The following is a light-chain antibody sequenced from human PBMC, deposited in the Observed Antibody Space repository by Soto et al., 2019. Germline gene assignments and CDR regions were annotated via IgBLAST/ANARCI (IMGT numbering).Light chain of an antibody. CDR3: QQRNNWPRGT. Sequence: EIVLTKSPATLSLSPGERATLSCRASQSVSSYLAWYQQKPGQAPRLLIYDASNRATGIPARFSGSGSGTDFTLIISSLEPEDFAVYYCQQRNNWPRGTFGQGTRLEIK. CDR2: DAS. CDR1: QSVSSY. J-gene: IGKJ5*01. V-gene: IGKV3-11*01.